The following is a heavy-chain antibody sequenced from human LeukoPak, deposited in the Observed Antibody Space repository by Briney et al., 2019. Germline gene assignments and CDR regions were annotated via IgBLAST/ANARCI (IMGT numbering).Heavy chain of an antibody. D-gene: IGHD3-10*01. CDR1: GFTFNRYA. J-gene: IGHJ4*02. CDR3: AKAGYGSGSFYTKNFDY. V-gene: IGHV3-23*01. CDR2: IIDNGGSA. Sequence: GGSLRLSCAASGFTFNRYAMNWVRQVPGKGLEWVSEIIDNGGSAFYADSVKGRFTISRDNSKNTLYLQMNSLRAEDTAIYYCAKAGYGSGSFYTKNFDYWGQGTLVTVSS.